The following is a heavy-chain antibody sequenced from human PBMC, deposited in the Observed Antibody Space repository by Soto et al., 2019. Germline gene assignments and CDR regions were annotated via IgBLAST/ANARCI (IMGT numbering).Heavy chain of an antibody. CDR2: IYPGDSDT. Sequence: GESLKISCKGSGYSFTSYWIGWVRQMPGKGLEWMGIIYPGDSDTRYSPSFQGQVTISADKSISTAYLQWSSLKASDTAMYYCARRQGVPQAHNYYYYYGMDVWGQGTTVTVSS. CDR1: GYSFTSYW. CDR3: ARRQGVPQAHNYYYYYGMDV. J-gene: IGHJ6*02. V-gene: IGHV5-51*01. D-gene: IGHD3-16*01.